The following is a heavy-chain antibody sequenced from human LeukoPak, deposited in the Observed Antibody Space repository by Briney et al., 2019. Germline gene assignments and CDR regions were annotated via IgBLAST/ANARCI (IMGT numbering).Heavy chain of an antibody. Sequence: GGSLRLSCAASGFTFSSYAMSCVRQAPGKGLEWVSAISGSGGSTYYADSVKGRFTISRDNSKNTLYLQMNSLRAEDTAVYYCAKGPRSGWYYFDYWGQGTLVTVSS. CDR1: GFTFSSYA. CDR2: ISGSGGST. CDR3: AKGPRSGWYYFDY. V-gene: IGHV3-23*01. D-gene: IGHD6-19*01. J-gene: IGHJ4*02.